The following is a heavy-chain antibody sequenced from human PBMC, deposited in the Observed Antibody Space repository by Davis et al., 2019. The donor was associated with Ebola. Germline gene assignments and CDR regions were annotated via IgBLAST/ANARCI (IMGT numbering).Heavy chain of an antibody. V-gene: IGHV4-39*07. CDR3: ARGPRYFDWLLPLSQPGPTGYYGMDV. Sequence: MPSETLSLTCTVSGGSISSSSYYWSWIRQPPGKGLEWIGEINHSGSTNYNPSLKSRVTISVDTSKNQFSLKLSSVTAADTAVYYCARGPRYFDWLLPLSQPGPTGYYGMDVWGQGTTVTVSS. J-gene: IGHJ6*02. CDR1: GGSISSSSYY. D-gene: IGHD3-9*01. CDR2: INHSGST.